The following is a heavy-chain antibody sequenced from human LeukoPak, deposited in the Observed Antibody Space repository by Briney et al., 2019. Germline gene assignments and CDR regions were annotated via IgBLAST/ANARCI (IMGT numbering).Heavy chain of an antibody. D-gene: IGHD3-22*01. CDR2: INPSGGST. CDR1: GYTFTSYY. Sequence: ASVKVSCKASGYTFTSYYMHWVRQAPGQGLEWMGIINPSGGSTSYAQKFQGRVTITRDTSASTVYMELSSLRSEDTAVYYCARGAHVRMYDSNHNCFDPWGQGTLVTVSS. J-gene: IGHJ5*02. V-gene: IGHV1-46*01. CDR3: ARGAHVRMYDSNHNCFDP.